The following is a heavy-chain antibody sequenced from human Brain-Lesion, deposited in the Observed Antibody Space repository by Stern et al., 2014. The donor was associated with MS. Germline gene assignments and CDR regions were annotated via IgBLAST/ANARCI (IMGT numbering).Heavy chain of an antibody. V-gene: IGHV3-74*02. CDR1: GFTFSNYW. CDR2: VNNDGRRT. CDR3: ARGERWFDS. Sequence: EVQLVESGGGLVQPGGSLRLSCEASGFTFSNYWMNWVRQAPGKGLVLVSRVNNDGRRTSYADSVKGRFTMSRDNAKNTLYLQMNSLRVEDTAIYYCARGERWFDSWGQGTLVTVSS. J-gene: IGHJ5*01. D-gene: IGHD3-10*01.